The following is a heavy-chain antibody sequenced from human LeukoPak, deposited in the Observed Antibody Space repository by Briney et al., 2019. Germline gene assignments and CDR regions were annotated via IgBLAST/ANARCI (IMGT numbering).Heavy chain of an antibody. Sequence: GGSLRLSCTVSGFTVSSNPWSWVRQAPGKGLEWVSFIYSGGKTHSSDSVKGRFTISRDNSKNTLYLQMGSLRAEDTAIYYCARRAGEYSHPYDYWGQGTLVTVSS. CDR3: ARRAGEYSHPYDY. V-gene: IGHV3-53*01. CDR2: IYSGGKT. D-gene: IGHD2-15*01. J-gene: IGHJ4*02. CDR1: GFTVSSNP.